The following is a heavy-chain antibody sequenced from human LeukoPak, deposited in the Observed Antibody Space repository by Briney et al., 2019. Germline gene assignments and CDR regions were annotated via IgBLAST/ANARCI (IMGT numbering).Heavy chain of an antibody. Sequence: ASVKVSCKASGYTFTSYYMHWVRQAPGQGLEWMGVINPSGGSTSYAQKFQGRVTMTRDTSTSTVYMELSSLRSEDTAVYYCARSYNWNTDFDYWGQGTLVTVSS. CDR2: INPSGGST. V-gene: IGHV1-46*01. CDR3: ARSYNWNTDFDY. CDR1: GYTFTSYY. J-gene: IGHJ4*02. D-gene: IGHD1/OR15-1a*01.